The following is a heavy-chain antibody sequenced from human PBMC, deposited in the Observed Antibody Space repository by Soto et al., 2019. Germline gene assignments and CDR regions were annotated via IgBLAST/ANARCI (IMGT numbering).Heavy chain of an antibody. V-gene: IGHV4-39*07. D-gene: IGHD4-17*01. CDR3: ARTRSTVGIGN. CDR1: GGSISGSSYY. Sequence: SETLSLTCTVSGGSISGSSYYWGWVRQPPGKGLEWIGEIYHSGSTNYNPSLKSRVTISVDKSKNQFSLKLSSVTAADTAVYYCARTRSTVGIGNWGQGTLVTVSS. J-gene: IGHJ4*02. CDR2: IYHSGST.